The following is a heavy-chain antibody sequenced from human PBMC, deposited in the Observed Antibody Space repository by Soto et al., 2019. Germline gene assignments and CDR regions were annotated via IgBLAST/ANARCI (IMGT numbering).Heavy chain of an antibody. V-gene: IGHV4-31*03. CDR1: GVFTSSRGYY. CDR3: ATDERRYMGYYPQYYKYYYGMDV. D-gene: IGHD5-12*01. CDR2: LYYSGST. Sequence: PSEALSLPCTFAGVFTSSRGYYCSWIRKHPGKGLVRLGYLYYSGSTEYNPALKSGVTISVDTSKNQFSLKLSSVTAADTAVYYCATDERRYMGYYPQYYKYYYGMDVWGQGSTVTVSS. J-gene: IGHJ6*02.